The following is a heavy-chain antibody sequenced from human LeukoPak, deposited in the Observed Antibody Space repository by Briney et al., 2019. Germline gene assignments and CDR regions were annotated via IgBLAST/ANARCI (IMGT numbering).Heavy chain of an antibody. V-gene: IGHV4-4*07. CDR1: GGSISSYY. D-gene: IGHD1-1*01. Sequence: PSETLSLTCTVSGGSISSYYWSWIRQPAGKGLEWIGRIYTSGSTNCNPSLKSRVTISVDTSKNHFSLKLSSVTAADTAVYYCAGQSSWGLPKLGTTPYYFDYWGQGTLVTVSS. CDR3: AGQSSWGLPKLGTTPYYFDY. J-gene: IGHJ4*02. CDR2: IYTSGST.